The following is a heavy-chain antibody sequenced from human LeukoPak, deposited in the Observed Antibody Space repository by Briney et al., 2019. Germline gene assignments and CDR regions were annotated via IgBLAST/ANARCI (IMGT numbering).Heavy chain of an antibody. D-gene: IGHD6-19*01. J-gene: IGHJ5*02. CDR1: GGSISSYY. Sequence: SETLSLTCTVSGGSISSYYWSWIRQPPGKGLEWIGYIYYSGSTNYDPSLKSRVTISVDTSKNQFSLKLGSVTAADTAVYYCARVIAVAGTFWFDPWGQGTLVTVSS. V-gene: IGHV4-59*01. CDR2: IYYSGST. CDR3: ARVIAVAGTFWFDP.